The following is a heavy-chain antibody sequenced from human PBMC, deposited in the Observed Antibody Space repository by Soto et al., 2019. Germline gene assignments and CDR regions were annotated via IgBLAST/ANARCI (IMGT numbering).Heavy chain of an antibody. CDR2: ISSSSFSI. V-gene: IGHV3-21*01. D-gene: IGHD6-6*01. CDR3: AWKESSNIYGMDV. J-gene: IGHJ6*02. Sequence: VQLVESGGGLVKPGGSLRLSCAASGFTFSSYSMNWVRQAPGKGLGWVSSISSSSFSINYADSVKGRFSISRDNAQNSLHLQMNILRAEDTAVYYCAWKESSNIYGMDVWGQGTTVTVSS. CDR1: GFTFSSYS.